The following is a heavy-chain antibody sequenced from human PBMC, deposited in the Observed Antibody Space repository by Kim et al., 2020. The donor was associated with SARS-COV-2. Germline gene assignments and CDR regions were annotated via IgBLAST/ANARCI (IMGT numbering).Heavy chain of an antibody. J-gene: IGHJ3*02. CDR3: ARGPRRGRTVTSSYAPFDI. V-gene: IGHV4-34*01. CDR2: INHSGST. D-gene: IGHD4-17*01. Sequence: SETLSLTCAVYGGSFSGYYWSWIRQPPGKGLEWIGEINHSGSTNYNPSLKSRVTISVDTSKNQFSLKLSSVTAADTAVYYCARGPRRGRTVTSSYAPFDIWGQGTMVTVSS. CDR1: GGSFSGYY.